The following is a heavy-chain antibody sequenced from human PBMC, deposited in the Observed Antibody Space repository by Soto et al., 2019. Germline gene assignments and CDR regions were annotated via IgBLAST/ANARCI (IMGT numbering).Heavy chain of an antibody. CDR1: GGSISSYY. D-gene: IGHD5-12*01. CDR3: ARFYSGYDLPDY. CDR2: IYYSGST. V-gene: IGHV4-59*01. J-gene: IGHJ4*02. Sequence: SETLSLTCTVSGGSISSYYWSWIRQPPGKGLEWIGYIYYSGSTNYNPSLKSRVTISVDASKNQFSLKLSSVTAADTAVYYCARFYSGYDLPDYWGQGTLVTVSS.